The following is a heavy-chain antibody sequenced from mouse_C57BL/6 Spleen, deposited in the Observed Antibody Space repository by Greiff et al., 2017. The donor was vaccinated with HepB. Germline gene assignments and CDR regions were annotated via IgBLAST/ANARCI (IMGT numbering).Heavy chain of an antibody. J-gene: IGHJ3*01. V-gene: IGHV2-2*01. CDR2: IWSGGST. Sequence: VKLMESGPGLVQPSQSLSITCTVSGFSLTSYGVHWVRQSPGKGLEWLGVIWSGGSTDYNAAFISRLSISKDNSKSQVFCKMNSLQADDTSIYYCARNSFAYWGQGTLVTVSA. CDR3: ARNSFAY. CDR1: GFSLTSYG.